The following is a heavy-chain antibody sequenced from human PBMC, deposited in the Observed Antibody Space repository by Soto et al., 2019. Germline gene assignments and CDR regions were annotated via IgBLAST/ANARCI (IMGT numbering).Heavy chain of an antibody. V-gene: IGHV3-23*01. Sequence: GGSLRLSCAASGFTFSSPTMNWVRQAPGKGLEWVSAIIDSGGYTYYADSVKGRFTISRDNSKNTLYLQMNSLRAEDTALYYCAKETYYYYGMDVWGQGTTVTVSS. CDR2: IIDSGGYT. CDR1: GFTFSSPT. J-gene: IGHJ6*02. CDR3: AKETYYYYGMDV.